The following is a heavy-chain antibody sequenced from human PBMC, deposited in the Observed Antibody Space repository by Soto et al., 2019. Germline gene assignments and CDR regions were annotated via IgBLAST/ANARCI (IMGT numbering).Heavy chain of an antibody. V-gene: IGHV1-18*01. CDR2: ISAYNGNT. D-gene: IGHD3-22*01. Sequence: QVQLVQSGAEVKKPGASVKVSCKASGYTFTSYGISWVRQAPGQGLEWMGWISAYNGNTNYAQKLQGRVTMTTDTSTSTASMELRSLSSDDTAVYYCARMSDSSGYPAPLDYWGQGTLVTVSS. CDR1: GYTFTSYG. CDR3: ARMSDSSGYPAPLDY. J-gene: IGHJ4*02.